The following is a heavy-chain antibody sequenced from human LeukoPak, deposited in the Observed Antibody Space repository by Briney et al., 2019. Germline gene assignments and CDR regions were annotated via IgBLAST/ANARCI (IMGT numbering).Heavy chain of an antibody. Sequence: GGSLRLSCAASGFTFSSFAMHWVRQAPGKGLEWVAVVLQDAISKYYADSVKGRITISRDNSKNTLYLQMNSLRGEDTAVYYCARDQGSPEYCNGGRCPLGYWGQGTLVTVSS. CDR3: ARDQGSPEYCNGGRCPLGY. D-gene: IGHD2-15*01. V-gene: IGHV3-30-3*01. J-gene: IGHJ4*02. CDR2: VLQDAISK. CDR1: GFTFSSFA.